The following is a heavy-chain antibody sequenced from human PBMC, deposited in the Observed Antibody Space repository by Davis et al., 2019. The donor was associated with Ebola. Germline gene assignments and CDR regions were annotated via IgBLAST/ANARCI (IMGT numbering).Heavy chain of an antibody. J-gene: IGHJ4*02. CDR3: TRDPWGGLLWFGEPFDY. Sequence: PGGSLRLSCTASGFTFGDYAMSWFRQAPGKGLEWVGFIRSKAYGGTTEYAASVKGRFTISRDDSKSIAYLQMNSLKTEDTAVYYCTRDPWGGLLWFGEPFDYWGQGTLVTVSS. CDR1: GFTFGDYA. D-gene: IGHD3-10*01. CDR2: IRSKAYGGTT. V-gene: IGHV3-49*03.